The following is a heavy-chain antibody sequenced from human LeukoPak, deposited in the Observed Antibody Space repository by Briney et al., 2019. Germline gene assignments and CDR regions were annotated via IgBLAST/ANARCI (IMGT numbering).Heavy chain of an antibody. D-gene: IGHD6-19*01. Sequence: GSLRLSCAASGFSFSDHYMSWIRQAPGKGLEWVSYISGSSSHTNFADSVKGRFSISRDNAKNSLYLQMNSLRAEDTGVYYCAREGIAVADDAFDIWGQGTMVTVSS. V-gene: IGHV3-11*05. J-gene: IGHJ3*02. CDR1: GFSFSDHY. CDR2: ISGSSSHT. CDR3: AREGIAVADDAFDI.